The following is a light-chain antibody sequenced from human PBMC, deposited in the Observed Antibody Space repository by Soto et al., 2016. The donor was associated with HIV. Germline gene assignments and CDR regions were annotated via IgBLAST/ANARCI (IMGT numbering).Light chain of an antibody. CDR1: QSINSW. V-gene: IGKV1-5*03. Sequence: DIQMTQSPSTLSASVGDRVTIICRASQSINSWLAWYQQKPGKAPKLLIFKASTLESGVPSRFSGSGSGTEFTLTITSLQPDDFATYYCQQYYNYFRTFGQGTRVEIK. CDR2: KAS. CDR3: QQYYNYFRT. J-gene: IGKJ1*01.